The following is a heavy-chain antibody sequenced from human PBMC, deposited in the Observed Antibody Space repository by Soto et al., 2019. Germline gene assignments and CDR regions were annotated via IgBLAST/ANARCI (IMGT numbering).Heavy chain of an antibody. CDR1: GYTFTSYG. V-gene: IGHV1-18*01. Sequence: ASVKVSCKASGYTFTSYGISWVRQAPGQGLEWMGWISAYNGNTNYAQKLQGRVTMTTDTSTSTAYMELRSLRSDDTAVYYCAIVASRSVFYHYYYLDVWGKGTTVSVS. CDR2: ISAYNGNT. J-gene: IGHJ6*03. D-gene: IGHD6-6*01. CDR3: AIVASRSVFYHYYYLDV.